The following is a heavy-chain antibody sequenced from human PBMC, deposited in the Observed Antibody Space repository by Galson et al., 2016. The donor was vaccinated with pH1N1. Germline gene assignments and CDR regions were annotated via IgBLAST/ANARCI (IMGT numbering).Heavy chain of an antibody. CDR3: ARLSLGGHTENYGMDV. CDR1: GGSFSHYY. Sequence: LTCAVYGGSFSHYYWSWIRQSPGKGLEWIGEITHSGTTHYNASLKSRVSMSVDTSRNQFSLKLSSVTAADTAVYYCARLSLGGHTENYGMDVWGQGTTVIVSS. D-gene: IGHD3-10*01. J-gene: IGHJ6*02. V-gene: IGHV4-34*01. CDR2: ITHSGTT.